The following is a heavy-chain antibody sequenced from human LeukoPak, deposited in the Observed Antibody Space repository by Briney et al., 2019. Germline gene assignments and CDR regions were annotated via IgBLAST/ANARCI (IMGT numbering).Heavy chain of an antibody. Sequence: TGGSLRLSCAASGFTFSRYAMSWVRQAPGKGLEWLSYISSSSTTIYCADSVKGRFTISRDNAKNSLYLQTNSLRDEDTAVYYCARGHQRNFDYWGQGTLVTVSS. D-gene: IGHD1-1*01. J-gene: IGHJ4*02. CDR3: ARGHQRNFDY. CDR1: GFTFSRYA. V-gene: IGHV3-48*02. CDR2: ISSSSTTI.